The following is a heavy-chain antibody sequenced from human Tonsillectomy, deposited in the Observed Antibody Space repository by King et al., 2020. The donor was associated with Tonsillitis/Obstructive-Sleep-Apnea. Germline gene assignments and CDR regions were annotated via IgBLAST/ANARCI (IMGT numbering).Heavy chain of an antibody. J-gene: IGHJ4*02. CDR2: INSGGGST. D-gene: IGHD3-16*01. V-gene: IGHV1-46*01. CDR3: ARDAGMDLGFDY. CDR1: GYTFSSYY. Sequence: VQLVQSGAEVKKPGASVKVSCKASGYTFSSYYIHWVRQAPGQGLEWMGIINSGGGSTRYAQKFQGRVTMTRDTYASTVYMEVSGLRSDDTAVYYCARDAGMDLGFDYWGQGTLVTVSS.